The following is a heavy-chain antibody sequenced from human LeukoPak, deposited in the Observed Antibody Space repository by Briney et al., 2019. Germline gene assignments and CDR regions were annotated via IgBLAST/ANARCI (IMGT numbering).Heavy chain of an antibody. J-gene: IGHJ4*02. CDR3: ASGKETSMAQGY. CDR2: IYSGGSI. V-gene: IGHV3-53*01. CDR1: GFTVSSNY. D-gene: IGHD5-18*01. Sequence: GGSLRLSCAVSGFTVSSNYMTWVRQAPGKGLEWVSVIYSGGSIYYADSVKGRLTISRDISKNTVDLQLNSLRAEDTAVYYCASGKETSMAQGYWGQGTLVTVSS.